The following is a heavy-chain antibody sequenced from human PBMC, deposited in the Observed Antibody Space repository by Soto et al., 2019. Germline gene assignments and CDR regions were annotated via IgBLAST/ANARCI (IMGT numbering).Heavy chain of an antibody. Sequence: GASVKVSCKASGYTFTSYGISWVRQAPGQGLEWMGWISAYNGNTNYAQKLQGRVTKTTDTSTSTAYMELRSLRSDDTAVYYCARDSSYYDSSGYYYWVGAFDIWGQGTMVTVSS. V-gene: IGHV1-18*01. D-gene: IGHD3-22*01. CDR2: ISAYNGNT. CDR1: GYTFTSYG. CDR3: ARDSSYYDSSGYYYWVGAFDI. J-gene: IGHJ3*02.